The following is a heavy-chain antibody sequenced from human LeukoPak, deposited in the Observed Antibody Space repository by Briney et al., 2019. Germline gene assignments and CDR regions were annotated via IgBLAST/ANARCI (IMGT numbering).Heavy chain of an antibody. CDR3: ARQRRVVAGTFDY. Sequence: SETLSLTCAVYGGSFSGYYWSWIRQPPGKGLEWIGEINHSGSTNYNPSLKSRVTISVDTSKNQFSLKLSSVTAADTAVYYCARQRRVVAGTFDYWGQGTLVTVSS. CDR2: INHSGST. CDR1: GGSFSGYY. V-gene: IGHV4-34*01. J-gene: IGHJ4*02. D-gene: IGHD6-19*01.